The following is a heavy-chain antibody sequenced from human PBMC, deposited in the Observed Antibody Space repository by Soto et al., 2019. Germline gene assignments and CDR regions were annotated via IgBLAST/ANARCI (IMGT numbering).Heavy chain of an antibody. CDR3: VRSFGWYAIDY. V-gene: IGHV4-4*02. CDR2: ISHIGSV. J-gene: IGHJ4*02. Sequence: QVLLQESGPGLVQPSGTLSLSCAVSGVSISSNYYWGWDRQSPGKGLEWLGDISHIGSVNYSPSLMSRLTISLDRSVNQFSLKLNSVTAADTAVYYCVRSFGWYAIDYWGQGTLVIVSS. CDR1: GVSISSNYY. D-gene: IGHD6-19*01.